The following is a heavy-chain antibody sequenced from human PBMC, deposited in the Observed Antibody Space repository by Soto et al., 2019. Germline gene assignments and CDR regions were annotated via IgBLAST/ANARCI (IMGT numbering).Heavy chain of an antibody. D-gene: IGHD2-15*01. J-gene: IGHJ4*02. CDR3: ARVLRDMDRYGPAGGTCSGGSCYEYYFDY. Sequence: ASVKVSCKASGYTFTSYDINWVRQATGQGLEWMGWMNPNSGNTGYAQKFQGRVTMTRNTSISTAYMELSSLRSEDTAVYYCARVLRDMDRYGPAGGTCSGGSCYEYYFDYWGQGTLVTVSS. CDR1: GYTFTSYD. CDR2: MNPNSGNT. V-gene: IGHV1-8*01.